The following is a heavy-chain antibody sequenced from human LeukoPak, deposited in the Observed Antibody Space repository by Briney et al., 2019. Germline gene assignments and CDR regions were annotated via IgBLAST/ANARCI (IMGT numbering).Heavy chain of an antibody. CDR2: IYYSGST. CDR3: ARSRPTVTFDY. D-gene: IGHD4-11*01. CDR1: GGSISSYY. V-gene: IGHV4-59*12. Sequence: PSETLSLTYTVSGGSISSYYWSWIRQPPGKGLEWIGYIYYSGSTNYNPSLKSRVTISVDTSKNQFSLKLSSVTAADTAVYYCARSRPTVTFDYWGQGTLVTVSS. J-gene: IGHJ4*02.